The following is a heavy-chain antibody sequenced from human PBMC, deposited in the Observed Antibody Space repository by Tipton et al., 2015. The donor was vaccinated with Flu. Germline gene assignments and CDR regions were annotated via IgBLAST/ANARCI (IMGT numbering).Heavy chain of an antibody. CDR1: GFTFSSSW. Sequence: LSLTCAASGFTFSSSWMHWVRQAPGKGLVWASHINRDGNTTNYADSVKGRFTISRDNAKNTVNLQMNSVRDDDTAVYYCASWGDGRGHWGQGTLVTVSS. CDR2: INRDGNTT. J-gene: IGHJ4*02. CDR3: ASWGDGRGH. V-gene: IGHV3-74*01. D-gene: IGHD3-10*02.